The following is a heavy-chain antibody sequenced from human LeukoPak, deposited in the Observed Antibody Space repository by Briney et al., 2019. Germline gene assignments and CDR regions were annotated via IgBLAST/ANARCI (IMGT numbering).Heavy chain of an antibody. CDR3: ASSGHSSGWSVSLNY. Sequence: ASVKVSCKASGYTFTSYYMHWVRQAPGQGLEWMGIINPSGGSTSYAQKFQGRVTMTRDTSTSTVYMELSSLRSEDTAVYYCASSGHSSGWSVSLNYWSQGTLVTVSS. V-gene: IGHV1-46*01. J-gene: IGHJ4*02. CDR1: GYTFTSYY. D-gene: IGHD6-19*01. CDR2: INPSGGST.